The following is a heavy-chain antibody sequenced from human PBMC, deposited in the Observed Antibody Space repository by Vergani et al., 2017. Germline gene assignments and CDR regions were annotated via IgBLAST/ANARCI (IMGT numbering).Heavy chain of an antibody. J-gene: IGHJ3*02. V-gene: IGHV3-66*02. D-gene: IGHD3-10*01. CDR3: ATDQRSESKHGFEI. CDR1: GFTVNTDY. Sequence: EVHLVESGGGLVQPGGSLRLSCAASGFTVNTDYMNWVRQAPGKGLEWVSVIYHTGSTDYADSVKGRFTISRDKSKITTYLQMNSLRPEDTAVYYCATDQRSESKHGFEIWGQGTMVTVSS. CDR2: IYHTGST.